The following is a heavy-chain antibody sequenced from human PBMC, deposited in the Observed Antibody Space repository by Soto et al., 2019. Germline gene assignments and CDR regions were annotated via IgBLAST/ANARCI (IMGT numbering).Heavy chain of an antibody. CDR3: AREGRRYFDWLLTPYYYMDV. J-gene: IGHJ6*03. V-gene: IGHV3-7*01. D-gene: IGHD3-9*01. CDR1: GFTFSSYW. Sequence: GGSLRLSCAASGFTFSSYWMSWVRQAPGKGLEWVANIKQDGSEKYYVDSVKGRVTISRDNAKNSLYLQMNSLRAEDTAVYYCAREGRRYFDWLLTPYYYMDVWGKGTTVTVSS. CDR2: IKQDGSEK.